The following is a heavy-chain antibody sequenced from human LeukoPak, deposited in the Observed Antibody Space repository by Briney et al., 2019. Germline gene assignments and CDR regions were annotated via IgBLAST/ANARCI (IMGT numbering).Heavy chain of an antibody. CDR1: GGSISSYY. CDR3: ARAIAVPGDYFDY. D-gene: IGHD6-19*01. J-gene: IGHJ4*02. Sequence: SETLSLTCTVSGGSISSYYWSWIRQPPGKGLEWIGYIYYSGSTNYNPSLKSRVTISVDTSKNQFSLKLSSVTAADTAVYYCARAIAVPGDYFDYWGQGTLVTVSS. CDR2: IYYSGST. V-gene: IGHV4-59*01.